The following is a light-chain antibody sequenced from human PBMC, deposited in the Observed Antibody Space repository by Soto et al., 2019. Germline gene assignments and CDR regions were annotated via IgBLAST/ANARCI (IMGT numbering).Light chain of an antibody. CDR1: QSVSRN. J-gene: IGKJ4*01. Sequence: EIVMTQSPATLSVSPGEKTTLSCRASQSVSRNLAWYQQKPGQTPSLLIYGASTRDNGVPARFSASGAGTEFTLTISSLQSEDLAVYYCQQYNNRPLTFGGGTKVEIK. V-gene: IGKV3-15*01. CDR2: GAS. CDR3: QQYNNRPLT.